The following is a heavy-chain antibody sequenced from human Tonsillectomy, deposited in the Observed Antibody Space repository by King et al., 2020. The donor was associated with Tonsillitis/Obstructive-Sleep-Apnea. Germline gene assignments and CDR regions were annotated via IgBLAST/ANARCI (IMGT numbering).Heavy chain of an antibody. CDR2: IYYSGST. J-gene: IGHJ4*02. V-gene: IGHV4-39*02. D-gene: IGHD6-6*01. CDR1: GGSISSNTYY. CDR3: AREGEYSRTNYFDY. Sequence: QLQESGPGLMKPSETLSLTCTVSGGSISSNTYYWGWIRQPPGKGLEWIGNIYYSGSTYYNPSLKSRVTISVDASKNQFSLKLSSVTAADTAVYYCAREGEYSRTNYFDYWGQGTLVTVSS.